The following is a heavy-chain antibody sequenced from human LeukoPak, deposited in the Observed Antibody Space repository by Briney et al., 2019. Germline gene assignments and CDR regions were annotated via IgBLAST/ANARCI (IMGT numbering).Heavy chain of an antibody. CDR3: TTAPVLRYFDWLLPPSYYFDY. J-gene: IGHJ4*02. D-gene: IGHD3-9*01. CDR1: GFTFSNAW. V-gene: IGHV3-15*01. CDR2: IKSKTDGGTT. Sequence: GGSLRLSCAASGFTFSNAWMSWVRQAPGKGLEWVGRIKSKTDGGTTGYAAPVKGRFTISRDDSKNTLYLQMNSLKTEDTAVYYCTTAPVLRYFDWLLPPSYYFDYWGQGTLVTVSS.